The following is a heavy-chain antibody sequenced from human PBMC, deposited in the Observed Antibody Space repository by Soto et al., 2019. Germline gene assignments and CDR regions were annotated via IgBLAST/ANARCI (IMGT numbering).Heavy chain of an antibody. V-gene: IGHV4-59*11. J-gene: IGHJ4*02. CDR1: GASISTQS. D-gene: IGHD3-3*01. CDR2: LYYSGTT. CDR3: ARGLSWSPYFES. Sequence: QVQLQESGPGLVKPSETLSLTCTVSGASISTQSWNWIRQAPGKGLEWIGYLYYSGTTNYNPSLKSRVTISDDTSKNQVYLKLTSVTAADTAVYCCARGLSWSPYFESWGQGILVTVSS.